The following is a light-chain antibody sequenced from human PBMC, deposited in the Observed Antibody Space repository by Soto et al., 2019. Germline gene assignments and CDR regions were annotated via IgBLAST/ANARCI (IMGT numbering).Light chain of an antibody. V-gene: IGKV1-9*01. CDR3: QQLNSTSLT. CDR2: AAS. Sequence: DIQMTQSPSSLSASVGDRVTVTRRASQGISTFLAWYQQKPGKAPKVLMYAASTLQSGVPSRFSGSGSGTDFTLTISSLQPEDSATYYCQQLNSTSLTFGGGTKVDIK. CDR1: QGISTF. J-gene: IGKJ4*01.